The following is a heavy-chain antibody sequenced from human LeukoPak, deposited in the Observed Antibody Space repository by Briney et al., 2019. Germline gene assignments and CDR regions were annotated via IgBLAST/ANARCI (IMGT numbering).Heavy chain of an antibody. D-gene: IGHD3-16*01. CDR3: ARVGGGGSPTAPFDY. Sequence: SVKVSCKASGGTFSSYAISWVRQAPGQGLEWMGGIIPIFGTANYAQKFQGRVTITADESTSTAYMELSSLRSEDTAVYYCARVGGGGSPTAPFDYWGQGTLVTVSS. J-gene: IGHJ4*02. CDR1: GGTFSSYA. V-gene: IGHV1-69*01. CDR2: IIPIFGTA.